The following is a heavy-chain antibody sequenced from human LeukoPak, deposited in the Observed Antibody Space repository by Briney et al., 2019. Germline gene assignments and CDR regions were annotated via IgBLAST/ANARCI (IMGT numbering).Heavy chain of an antibody. D-gene: IGHD6-19*01. CDR1: GYSISSGYY. CDR2: IHHSGST. V-gene: IGHV4-38-2*02. CDR3: ARPREQWLGNDAFDM. J-gene: IGHJ3*02. Sequence: SETLSLTCTVSGYSISSGYYWGWIRQPPGKGLEWIGSIHHSGSTYYNPSLKSRVTISVDTSKNLFSLNMSSVTAADTAVYYCARPREQWLGNDAFDMWGQGTMVTVSS.